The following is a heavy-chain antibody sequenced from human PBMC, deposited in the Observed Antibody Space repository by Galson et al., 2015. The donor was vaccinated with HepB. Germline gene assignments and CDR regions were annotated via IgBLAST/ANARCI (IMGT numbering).Heavy chain of an antibody. CDR2: IYWDDDR. CDR1: GFSLSTTGEG. J-gene: IGHJ3*02. CDR3: AHRITSASHDAFDI. V-gene: IGHV2-5*02. Sequence: PALVKPTQTLTLTCSFSGFSLSTTGEGVAWLRQPPGKALEWLLVIYWDDDRRYNPSLSSRLTITKDTSKNQVVLTLTDMDPVDTATYYCAHRITSASHDAFDIWGPGTVVTVSS. D-gene: IGHD6-13*01.